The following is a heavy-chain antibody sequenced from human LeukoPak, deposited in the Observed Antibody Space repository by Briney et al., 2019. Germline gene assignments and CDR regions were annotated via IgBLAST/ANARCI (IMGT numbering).Heavy chain of an antibody. CDR3: AREGSSGWQSYYYYMDV. D-gene: IGHD6-19*01. Sequence: GGSLRLSCAASGFTFSSYSMNWVRQAPGKGLEWVSSISSSSSYIYYADSVKGRFTISRDNAKNSLYLQMNSLRAEDTAVYYCAREGSSGWQSYYYYMDVWGKGTTVTISS. CDR1: GFTFSSYS. J-gene: IGHJ6*03. CDR2: ISSSSSYI. V-gene: IGHV3-21*01.